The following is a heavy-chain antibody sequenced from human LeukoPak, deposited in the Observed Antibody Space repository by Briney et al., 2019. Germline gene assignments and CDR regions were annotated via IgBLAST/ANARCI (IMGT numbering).Heavy chain of an antibody. CDR2: ISSNGGST. Sequence: GGSLRLSCSASGFTFSYYAMHWVRQAPGKGLEYVSAISSNGGSTYYADSLKGRLTISRDNSKSTLYLQMSSLRGEDTAVYYCVKERSTRVAAGKFDYWGQGTLVTVSS. D-gene: IGHD6-13*01. CDR1: GFTFSYYA. J-gene: IGHJ4*02. V-gene: IGHV3-64D*09. CDR3: VKERSTRVAAGKFDY.